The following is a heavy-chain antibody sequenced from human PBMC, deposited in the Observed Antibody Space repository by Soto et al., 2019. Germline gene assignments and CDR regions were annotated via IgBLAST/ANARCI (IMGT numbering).Heavy chain of an antibody. CDR3: AKVGSHTDTAMPRGYYYGMDV. CDR2: INQGGREK. Sequence: WGSLGLSCATSVFTFGIYLMSWVGQAPGKGLDLPANINQGGREKNYVDSVKGRFSISRDDAEKSHHLQMNSLRAEDTAVYYCAKVGSHTDTAMPRGYYYGMDVWGQGTTVTVSS. D-gene: IGHD5-18*01. J-gene: IGHJ6*01. CDR1: VFTFGIYL. V-gene: IGHV3-7*03.